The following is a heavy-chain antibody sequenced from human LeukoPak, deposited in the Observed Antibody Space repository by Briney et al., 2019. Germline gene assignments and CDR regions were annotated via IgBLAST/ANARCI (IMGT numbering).Heavy chain of an antibody. Sequence: GGSLRLSCAASGFTFSAYAVMWVRQAPGQGLEWVSAITSRGAARYADSVKGRFTISRHNSKNMLYLEMHSLRAEDTARYFCARHPNGDYIGAFEFWGQGTGVTVSS. CDR2: ITSRGAA. J-gene: IGHJ3*01. V-gene: IGHV3-23*05. CDR3: ARHPNGDYIGAFEF. CDR1: GFTFSAYA. D-gene: IGHD4-17*01.